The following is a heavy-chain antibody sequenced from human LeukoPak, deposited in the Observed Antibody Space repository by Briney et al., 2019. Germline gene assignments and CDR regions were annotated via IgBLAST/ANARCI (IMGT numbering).Heavy chain of an antibody. V-gene: IGHV3-49*04. Sequence: GGSLRLSCAASGFTFSSYAMSWVRQAPGKGLEWVGFIRSKAYGGTTEYAASVKGRFTISRDDSKGIAYLQMNSLKTEDTAVYYCTREYCSSTSCKYYFDYWGQGTLVTVSS. CDR2: IRSKAYGGTT. CDR3: TREYCSSTSCKYYFDY. CDR1: GFTFSSYA. D-gene: IGHD2-2*01. J-gene: IGHJ4*02.